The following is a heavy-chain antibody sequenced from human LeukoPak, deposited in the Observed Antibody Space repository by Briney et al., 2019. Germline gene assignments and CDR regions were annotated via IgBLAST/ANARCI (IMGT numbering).Heavy chain of an antibody. CDR1: GGSISSYY. V-gene: IGHV4-59*01. CDR2: IYYTGST. CDR3: ARAWLGSSGY. Sequence: KPSETLSLTCTVSGGSISSYYWSWIRQPPGKGLEWIAYIYYTGSTNYNPSLKSRVTISVDTSKNQFSLKLSSVTAADTAVYYCARAWLGSSGYWGQGTLVTASS. J-gene: IGHJ4*02. D-gene: IGHD3-9*01.